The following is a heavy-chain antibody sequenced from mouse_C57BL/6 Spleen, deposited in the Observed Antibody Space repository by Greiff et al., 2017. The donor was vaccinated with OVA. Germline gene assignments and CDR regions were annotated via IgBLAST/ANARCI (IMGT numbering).Heavy chain of an antibody. CDR1: GYTFTDYE. Sequence: VQLQQSGAELVRPGASVTLSCKASGYTFTDYEMHWVKQTPVHGLEWIGAIDPETGGTAYNQKFKGKAILTADKSSSTAYMELRSLTSEDSAVYYCTRSGDTTVVATDYAMDDWGQGTSVTVSS. CDR3: TRSGDTTVVATDYAMDD. V-gene: IGHV1-15*01. D-gene: IGHD1-1*01. CDR2: IDPETGGT. J-gene: IGHJ4*01.